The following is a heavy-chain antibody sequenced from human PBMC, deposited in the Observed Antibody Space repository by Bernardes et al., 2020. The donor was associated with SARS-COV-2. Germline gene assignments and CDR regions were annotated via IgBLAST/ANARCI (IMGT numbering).Heavy chain of an antibody. CDR3: ARTRTTISTTGIPVDY. Sequence: ASVKVSCKASGYTFTDYFIHWVRQAPGQRLEWMGWINPNTGGTNSVQKFQGRVTMTRDTSITTAYMELSWLGSDDTAIYYCARTRTTISTTGIPVDYWGQGTLVTVSS. CDR2: INPNTGGT. J-gene: IGHJ4*02. CDR1: GYTFTDYF. V-gene: IGHV1-2*02. D-gene: IGHD2-21*02.